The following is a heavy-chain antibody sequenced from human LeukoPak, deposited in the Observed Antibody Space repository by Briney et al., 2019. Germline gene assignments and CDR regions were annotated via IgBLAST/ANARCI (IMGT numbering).Heavy chain of an antibody. CDR2: INHSGST. Sequence: SETLSLTCAVYGGSFSGYYWSWIRQPPGKGLEWLGEINHSGSTNYNPSLKSRVTISVDTSKNQFSLKLSSVTAADTAVYYCARRAAAGRRLAYYYMDVWGKGTTVTVSS. D-gene: IGHD6-13*01. J-gene: IGHJ6*03. CDR3: ARRAAAGRRLAYYYMDV. CDR1: GGSFSGYY. V-gene: IGHV4-34*01.